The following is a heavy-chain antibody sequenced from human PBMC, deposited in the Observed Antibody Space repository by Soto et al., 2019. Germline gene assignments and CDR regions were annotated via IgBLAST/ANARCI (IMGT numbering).Heavy chain of an antibody. Sequence: GGSLRLSCAASGFTFSSYAMSWVRQAPGKGLEWVSAISGSGGSTYYADSVKGRFTISRDNSKNTLYLQMNSLRAEDMAVYYCAKDRGGGYYYDSSGYYHPNYYGMDVWGQGTTVTVSS. D-gene: IGHD3-22*01. CDR1: GFTFSSYA. CDR2: ISGSGGST. J-gene: IGHJ6*02. CDR3: AKDRGGGYYYDSSGYYHPNYYGMDV. V-gene: IGHV3-23*01.